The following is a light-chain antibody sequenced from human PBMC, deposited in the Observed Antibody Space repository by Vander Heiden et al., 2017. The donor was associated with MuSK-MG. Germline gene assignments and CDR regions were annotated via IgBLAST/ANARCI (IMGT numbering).Light chain of an antibody. V-gene: IGKV3-15*01. CDR3: QHYNYWPPWT. CDR1: QSVSSN. CDR2: GAS. Sequence: EIVMTQSPATLSVSPGERATLSCRASQSVSSNLAWYQQKPGQAPRLLMYGASTRATGIPARLSGSGYGKEFTLTISSLQSEDFAVYYCQHYNYWPPWTFGQGTRVEIK. J-gene: IGKJ1*01.